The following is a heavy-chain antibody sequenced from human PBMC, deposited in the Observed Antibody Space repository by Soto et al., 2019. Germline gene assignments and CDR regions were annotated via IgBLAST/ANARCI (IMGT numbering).Heavy chain of an antibody. CDR3: AHIVVASLGYYFDY. CDR2: IYWDDDK. D-gene: IGHD5-12*01. J-gene: IGHJ4*02. V-gene: IGHV2-5*02. Sequence: QITLKESGPTLVKPTQTLTLTCTFSGFSLSSTRMAVGWIRQPPGKALEWLALIYWDDDKRYSPFLKSRLTTTKDTSKNQVVLTMSNMDPVDTARYYCAHIVVASLGYYFDYWGQGTLVTVSS. CDR1: GFSLSSTRMA.